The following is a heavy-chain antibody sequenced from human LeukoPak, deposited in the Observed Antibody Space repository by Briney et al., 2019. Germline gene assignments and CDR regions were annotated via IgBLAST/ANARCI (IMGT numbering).Heavy chain of an antibody. Sequence: AGGSLRLSCAASGFIFSSYWMTWVRQAPGKGLEWVANIKQDGSEKFYMDSVKGRFTISRDNAKNSLYLQMNSLRAEDTALYYCARDLNSGEYFDYWGQGTLVTVSS. CDR2: IKQDGSEK. D-gene: IGHD2-15*01. CDR3: ARDLNSGEYFDY. V-gene: IGHV3-7*03. J-gene: IGHJ4*02. CDR1: GFIFSSYW.